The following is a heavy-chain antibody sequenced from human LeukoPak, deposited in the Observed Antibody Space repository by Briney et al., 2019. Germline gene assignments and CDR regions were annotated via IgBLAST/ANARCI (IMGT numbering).Heavy chain of an antibody. Sequence: PGGSLRLSCAASGFTFSSYAMSWVRQAPGKGLEWVSAISGSGGSTFYADSVKGRLTISRDNSKNTLYLQMNSLRAEDTAVYYCAKHVLRYFDHFDYWGQGTLVTVSS. D-gene: IGHD3-9*01. J-gene: IGHJ4*02. CDR2: ISGSGGST. CDR3: AKHVLRYFDHFDY. CDR1: GFTFSSYA. V-gene: IGHV3-23*01.